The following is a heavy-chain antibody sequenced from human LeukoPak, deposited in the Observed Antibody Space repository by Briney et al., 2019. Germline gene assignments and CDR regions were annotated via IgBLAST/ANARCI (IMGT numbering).Heavy chain of an antibody. V-gene: IGHV4-39*01. CDR1: GVSISSGSYD. CDR2: IHTSGST. CDR3: ARHFDN. J-gene: IGHJ4*02. Sequence: PSETLSLTCAVSGVSISSGSYDWGWVRHPPGKGLEWIGSIHTSGSTDYNPSLKSRVTISVDTSKNQFSLKMSSVTAADTGVYYCARHFDNWGQGTLVTVSS.